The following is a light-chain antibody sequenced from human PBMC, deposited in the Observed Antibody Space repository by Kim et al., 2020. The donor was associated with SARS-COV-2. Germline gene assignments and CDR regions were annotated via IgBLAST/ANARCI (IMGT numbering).Light chain of an antibody. J-gene: IGKJ5*01. CDR1: QSVSDSY. Sequence: EIVLTQSPGTLSLSPGERVTLSCRASQSVSDSYLAWYQQKPGQAPRLLIYGASSRATGTPDRFSGSGSGTDFTLTISRLEPEDFAVYYCQQYGSSPITFGQGTRVEIK. CDR2: GAS. V-gene: IGKV3-20*01. CDR3: QQYGSSPIT.